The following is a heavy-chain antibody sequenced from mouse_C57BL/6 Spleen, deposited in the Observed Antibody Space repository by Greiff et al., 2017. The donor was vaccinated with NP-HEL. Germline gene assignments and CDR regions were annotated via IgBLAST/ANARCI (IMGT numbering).Heavy chain of an antibody. CDR1: GYTFTSYW. CDR2: INPSNGGT. V-gene: IGHV1-53*01. Sequence: QVQLQQSGTELVKPGASVKLSCKASGYTFTSYWMHWVKQRPGQGLEWIGNINPSNGGTNYNEKFKSKATLTVDKSSSTAYMQLSSLTSEDSAVYYCAREAEGLAWFAYWGQGTLVTVSA. J-gene: IGHJ3*01. CDR3: AREAEGLAWFAY. D-gene: IGHD3-2*02.